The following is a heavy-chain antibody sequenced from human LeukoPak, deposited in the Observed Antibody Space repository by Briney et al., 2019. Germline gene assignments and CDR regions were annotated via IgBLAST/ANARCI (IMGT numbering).Heavy chain of an antibody. CDR1: GFTFDDYA. CDR2: ISGDGGST. CDR3: AKDREDYGGNSALFDY. Sequence: RRSPRLSCAASGFTFDDYAMHWVRQAPGKGLEWVSLISGDGGSTYYADSVKGRFTISRDNSKNSLYLQMNSLRTEDTALYYCAKDREDYGGNSALFDYWGQGTLVTVSS. J-gene: IGHJ4*02. D-gene: IGHD4-23*01. V-gene: IGHV3-43*02.